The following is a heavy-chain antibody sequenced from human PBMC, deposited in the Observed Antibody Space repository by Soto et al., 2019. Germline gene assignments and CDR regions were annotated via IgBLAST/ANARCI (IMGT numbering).Heavy chain of an antibody. J-gene: IGHJ4*02. Sequence: GGSLRLSCEASGFRFDDYGMHWVRQAPGKGLEWIAGISRDSRSISYGASMKGRFTISRDNDKNSLYLQLNGLRADDTAFYYCAKDALTTVAYYFDYWGQGALVTVSS. D-gene: IGHD4-17*01. CDR1: GFRFDDYG. CDR3: AKDALTTVAYYFDY. CDR2: ISRDSRSI. V-gene: IGHV3-9*01.